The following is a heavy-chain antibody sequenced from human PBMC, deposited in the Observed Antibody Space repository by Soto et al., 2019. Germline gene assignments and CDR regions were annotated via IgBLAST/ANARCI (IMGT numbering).Heavy chain of an antibody. CDR1: GFTFSSHG. Sequence: QVQLVESGGGVVQPGKSLRLSCAASGFTFSSHGMHWVRQAPGKGLEWVAVIRSDGSNKYYADSVKGQFTISRDNSKNTLYLQMNSLRAEDTAVYYCASGGGNGNYFDYWGQGTLVTVSS. V-gene: IGHV3-33*01. CDR3: ASGGGNGNYFDY. J-gene: IGHJ4*02. CDR2: IRSDGSNK. D-gene: IGHD2-15*01.